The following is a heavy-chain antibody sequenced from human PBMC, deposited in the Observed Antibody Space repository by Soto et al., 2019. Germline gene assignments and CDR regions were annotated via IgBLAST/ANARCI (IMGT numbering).Heavy chain of an antibody. CDR3: AKDLRYYDSGGYYLTFDY. D-gene: IGHD3-22*01. CDR1: GFTFSSYA. V-gene: IGHV3-23*01. CDR2: ISGSGGST. Sequence: GGSLRLSCAASGFTFSSYAMSWVRQAPGKGLEWVSAISGSGGSTYYADSVKGRFTISRDNSKNTLYLQMNSLRAEDTAVYYCAKDLRYYDSGGYYLTFDYWGQGTLVTVSS. J-gene: IGHJ4*02.